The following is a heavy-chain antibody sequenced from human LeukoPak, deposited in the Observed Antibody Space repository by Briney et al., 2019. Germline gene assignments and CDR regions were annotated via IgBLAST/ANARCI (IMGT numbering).Heavy chain of an antibody. J-gene: IGHJ4*02. CDR1: EFTFSSYA. V-gene: IGHV3-30*02. CDR3: AKDSSRWSFDH. D-gene: IGHD6-13*01. Sequence: GGSLRLSCSASEFTFSSYAMHWVRQAPGKGLEWVAFIWHDGSNKYYADSVKGRFTISRDNSKNTLYLQLNSLRAEDTAVYYCAKDSSRWSFDHWGQGTLVTVSS. CDR2: IWHDGSNK.